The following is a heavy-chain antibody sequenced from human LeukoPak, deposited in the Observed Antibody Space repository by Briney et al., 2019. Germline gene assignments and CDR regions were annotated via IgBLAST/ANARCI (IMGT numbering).Heavy chain of an antibody. CDR3: TKDPNGDYVGAFDP. V-gene: IGHV3-23*01. D-gene: IGHD4-17*01. CDR2: ISGSGGST. Sequence: GGSLRLSCAASGFTFSSYAMSWVRQAPGKGLEWVSAISGSGGSTYYADSVKGRFTISRDNSKNTLYLQMNSLRAEDTAVYYCTKDPNGDYVGAFDPRGQGTLVTVSS. J-gene: IGHJ5*02. CDR1: GFTFSSYA.